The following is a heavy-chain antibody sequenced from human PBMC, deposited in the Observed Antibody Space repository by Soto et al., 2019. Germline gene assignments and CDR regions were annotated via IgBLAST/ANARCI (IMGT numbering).Heavy chain of an antibody. D-gene: IGHD3-9*01. V-gene: IGHV1-69*13. J-gene: IGHJ4*02. CDR2: IIPIFGTA. Sequence: SVKVSCKASGGTFSSYAISWVRQAPGQGLEWMGGIIPIFGTANYAQKFQGRVTITADESTSTAYMELSSLRSEDTAVYYCAREGYYDIWTGSAPFDYWGQGTLVTVSS. CDR1: GGTFSSYA. CDR3: AREGYYDIWTGSAPFDY.